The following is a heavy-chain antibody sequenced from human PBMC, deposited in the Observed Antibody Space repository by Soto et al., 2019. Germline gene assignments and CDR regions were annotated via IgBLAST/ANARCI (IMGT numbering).Heavy chain of an antibody. D-gene: IGHD3-3*01. V-gene: IGHV4-38-2*02. Sequence: SETLSLTCAFSGYSIISGYYWGWIRQPPGKGLEWIGSIYHSGSTYYNPSLKSRVTISVDTSKNQFSLKLSSVTAADTTVYYCARDNIRAEVFGVVIYDYYYGMDVWGQGTTVTVSS. CDR1: GYSIISGYY. J-gene: IGHJ6*02. CDR2: IYHSGST. CDR3: ARDNIRAEVFGVVIYDYYYGMDV.